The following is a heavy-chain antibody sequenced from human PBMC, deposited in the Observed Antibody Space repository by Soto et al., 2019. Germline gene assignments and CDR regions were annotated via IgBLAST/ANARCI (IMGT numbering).Heavy chain of an antibody. CDR2: INPRSDDT. D-gene: IGHD6-13*01. CDR1: GYTFTDYF. Sequence: QVHLVQSGAEVRMPGASVKVSCKASGYTFTDYFMHWVRHAPGQGLEWMGIINPRSDDTGTAQKFKGCAIITTDTYTTTGYMELSGMTAEDTAIYYCASRDCYNSNCCSSWFDPWSQGTQVTVSS. V-gene: IGHV1-46*03. J-gene: IGHJ5*02. CDR3: ASRDCYNSNCCSSWFDP.